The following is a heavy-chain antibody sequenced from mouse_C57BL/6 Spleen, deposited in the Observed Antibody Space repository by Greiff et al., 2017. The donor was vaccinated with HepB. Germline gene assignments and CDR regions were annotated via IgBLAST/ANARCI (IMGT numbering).Heavy chain of an antibody. V-gene: IGHV14-1*01. J-gene: IGHJ3*01. D-gene: IGHD3-2*02. CDR1: GFNIKDYY. CDR3: TLRTAQATSWFAY. Sequence: EVQLQESGAELVRPGASVKLSCTASGFNIKDYYMHWVKQRPEQGLEWIGRIDPEDGDTEYAPKFQGKATMTADTSSNTAYLQLSGLTSEDTAVYYCTLRTAQATSWFAYWGQGTLVTVSA. CDR2: IDPEDGDT.